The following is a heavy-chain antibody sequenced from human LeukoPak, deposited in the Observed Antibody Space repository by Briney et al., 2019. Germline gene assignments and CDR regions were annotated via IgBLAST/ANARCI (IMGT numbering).Heavy chain of an antibody. Sequence: QSGGSLRLSCAASGFTFSSYAMHWVRQAPGKGLEWVSVISYDGSNKYYADSVKGRFPISRDNSKNTLYLQMNTLRPEDTAVYYCARDIALAGSRYFDYWGQGTLVTVSS. J-gene: IGHJ4*02. CDR2: ISYDGSNK. CDR1: GFTFSSYA. D-gene: IGHD6-19*01. V-gene: IGHV3-30*04. CDR3: ARDIALAGSRYFDY.